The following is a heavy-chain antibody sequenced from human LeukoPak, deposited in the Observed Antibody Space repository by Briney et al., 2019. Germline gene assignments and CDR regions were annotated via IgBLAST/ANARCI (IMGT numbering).Heavy chain of an antibody. CDR2: SNPNSGGT. D-gene: IGHD6-25*01. J-gene: IGHJ4*02. V-gene: IGHV1-2*02. Sequence: ASVKVSCKASGYTFTGYYMHWVRQAPGQGREWMGWSNPNSGGTNYAQKFQGRVTMTRDTSISTAYMELSRLRSDDTAVYYCAKARSGVASAATNYWGQGTLVAVSS. CDR1: GYTFTGYY. CDR3: AKARSGVASAATNY.